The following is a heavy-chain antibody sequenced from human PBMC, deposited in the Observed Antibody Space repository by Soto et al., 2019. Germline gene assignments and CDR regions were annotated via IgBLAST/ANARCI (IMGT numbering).Heavy chain of an antibody. CDR2: IIPIFGTA. J-gene: IGHJ5*02. Sequence: QVQLVQSGAEVKKPGSSVKVSCKASGGTFSSYAISWVRQAPGQGLEWMGGIIPIFGTANYAQKFQGRVTITADESTSTAXXEXSXXRSEDTAVYYCAREADLSLRYFDWFPPPTYNWFDPWGQGTLVTVSS. V-gene: IGHV1-69*12. CDR1: GGTFSSYA. CDR3: AREADLSLRYFDWFPPPTYNWFDP. D-gene: IGHD3-9*01.